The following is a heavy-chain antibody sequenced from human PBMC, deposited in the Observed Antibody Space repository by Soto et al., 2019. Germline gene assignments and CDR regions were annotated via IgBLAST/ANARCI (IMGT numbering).Heavy chain of an antibody. Sequence: PGGSLRLSCAASGFTFSSYAMSWVRQAPGKGLEWVSAISGSGGSTYYADSVKGRFTISRDNSKNTLYLQMNSLRAEDTAVYYCAKGYYYDSSGYPYFDYWGQGTLVTVSS. D-gene: IGHD3-22*01. J-gene: IGHJ4*02. CDR1: GFTFSSYA. CDR3: AKGYYYDSSGYPYFDY. V-gene: IGHV3-23*01. CDR2: ISGSGGST.